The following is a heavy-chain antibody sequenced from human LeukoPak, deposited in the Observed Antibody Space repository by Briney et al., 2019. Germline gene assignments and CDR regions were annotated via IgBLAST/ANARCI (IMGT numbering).Heavy chain of an antibody. Sequence: GESLKISCKGSGYSFTSYWIGWVRQMPGKGLEWMGIIYPGDSDTRYSPSFQGQVTISADKSISTAYLQWSSLKASDTAMYYCARHYYGSGGSYIFDYWGQGTLVTVSS. J-gene: IGHJ4*02. V-gene: IGHV5-51*01. D-gene: IGHD3-10*01. CDR3: ARHYYGSGGSYIFDY. CDR1: GYSFTSYW. CDR2: IYPGDSDT.